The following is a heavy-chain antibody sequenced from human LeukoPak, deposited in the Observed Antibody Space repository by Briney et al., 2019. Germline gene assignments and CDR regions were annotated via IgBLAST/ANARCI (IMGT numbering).Heavy chain of an antibody. Sequence: PGGSLRLSCAASGFTFSNAWMSWVRQAPGKGLGWVGRIKSKTDGGTTDYAAPVKGRFTISRDDSKNTLYLQMNSLKTEDTAAYFSTADRIEWELLGYYYYYGMDVWDQGTTVTVSS. J-gene: IGHJ6*02. V-gene: IGHV3-15*01. CDR1: GFTFSNAW. D-gene: IGHD1-26*01. CDR3: TADRIEWELLGYYYYYGMDV. CDR2: IKSKTDGGTT.